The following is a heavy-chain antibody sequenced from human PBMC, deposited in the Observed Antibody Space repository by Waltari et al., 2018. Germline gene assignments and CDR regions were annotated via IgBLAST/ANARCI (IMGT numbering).Heavy chain of an antibody. D-gene: IGHD3-3*01. CDR1: GFTFSSYS. V-gene: IGHV3-48*01. CDR3: ARDHYDFWSGPPGWFDP. CDR2: ISSSSSTI. J-gene: IGHJ5*02. Sequence: EVQLVESGGGLVQPGGSLRLSCAASGFTFSSYSMNWVRQAPGKGLEWVSYISSSSSTIYSAYSVKGRFTISRDNAKNSLYLQMNSLRAEDTAVYYCARDHYDFWSGPPGWFDPWGQGNLVTVSS.